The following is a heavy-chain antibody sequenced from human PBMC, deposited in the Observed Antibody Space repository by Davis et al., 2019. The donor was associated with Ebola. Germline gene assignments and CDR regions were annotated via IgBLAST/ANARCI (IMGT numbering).Heavy chain of an antibody. D-gene: IGHD2-15*01. CDR3: ARFSGYCSGGSCYLSFDY. Sequence: ASVKVSCKASGYTFTSYYMHWVRQAPGQGLEWMGITNPSGGSTSYAQKFQGRVTMTRDTSTSTVYMELSSLRSEDTAVYYCARFSGYCSGGSCYLSFDYWGQGTLVTVSS. V-gene: IGHV1-46*01. CDR1: GYTFTSYY. CDR2: TNPSGGST. J-gene: IGHJ4*02.